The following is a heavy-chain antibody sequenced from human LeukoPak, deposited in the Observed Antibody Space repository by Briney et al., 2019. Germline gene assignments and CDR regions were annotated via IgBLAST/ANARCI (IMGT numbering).Heavy chain of an antibody. CDR3: ARAPIQYYYDSSGYYMRPYYYYGMDV. V-gene: IGHV7-4-1*02. CDR1: GYTFTSYA. Sequence: ASVKVSCKASGYTFTSYAMNWVRQAPGQGLEWMGWINTNTGNPTYAQGFTGRFVFSSDTSVSTAYLQISSLKAEDTAVYYCARAPIQYYYDSSGYYMRPYYYYGMDVWGQGTTVTVSS. CDR2: INTNTGNP. D-gene: IGHD3-22*01. J-gene: IGHJ6*02.